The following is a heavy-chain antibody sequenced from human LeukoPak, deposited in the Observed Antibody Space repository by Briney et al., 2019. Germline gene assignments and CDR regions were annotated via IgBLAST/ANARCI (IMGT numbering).Heavy chain of an antibody. CDR1: GFTFGSYG. D-gene: IGHD2/OR15-2a*01. CDR2: IWYDGSDK. J-gene: IGHJ4*02. V-gene: IGHV3-33*01. Sequence: PGGSLRLSCAASGFTFGSYGMHWVRQAPGKGLEWVAVIWYDGSDKYYADSVKDRFTISRDNSKNTLYLKMNSLRAEDTAMYYCARKRLSGQDFGYWGQGTLVTVSS. CDR3: ARKRLSGQDFGY.